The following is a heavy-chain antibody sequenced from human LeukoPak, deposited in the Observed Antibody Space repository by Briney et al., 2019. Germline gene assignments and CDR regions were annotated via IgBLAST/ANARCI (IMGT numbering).Heavy chain of an antibody. Sequence: GGSLRLSCAASGFTFSDYYMSWIRQAPGKGLEWVSYISSSVSHIYYADSVKGRFTISRDNAKSSLYLQMNSLRAEDTAVYYCARDLGYSSGPNYWGQGTRVTVSS. J-gene: IGHJ4*02. CDR2: ISSSVSHI. CDR3: ARDLGYSSGPNY. CDR1: GFTFSDYY. D-gene: IGHD6-19*01. V-gene: IGHV3-11*04.